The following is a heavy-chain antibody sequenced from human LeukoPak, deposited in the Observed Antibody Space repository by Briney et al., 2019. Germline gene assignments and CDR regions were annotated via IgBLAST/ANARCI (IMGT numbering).Heavy chain of an antibody. Sequence: GGSLRLSCAASGFTFSSYSMNWVRQAPGKGLEWVSSISSSSSYIYYADSVKGRFTISRDNAKNSLYLQMNSLRAEDTAVYYCARDHIAVAGISDYWGQGTLVTVSS. D-gene: IGHD6-19*01. V-gene: IGHV3-21*01. CDR2: ISSSSSYI. J-gene: IGHJ4*02. CDR1: GFTFSSYS. CDR3: ARDHIAVAGISDY.